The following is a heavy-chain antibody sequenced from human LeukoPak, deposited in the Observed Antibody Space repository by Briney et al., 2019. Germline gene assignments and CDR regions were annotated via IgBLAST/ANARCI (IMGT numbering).Heavy chain of an antibody. J-gene: IGHJ5*02. Sequence: ASVKVSCKASGYTFTSYGISWVRQAPGQGLEWMGWISAYNGNTNYAQKLQGRVTMTTDTSTSTAYMELRSLRSDDTAVYYCARGGPDFWSGSWFDPWGQRTLVTVSS. CDR3: ARGGPDFWSGSWFDP. CDR1: GYTFTSYG. V-gene: IGHV1-18*01. CDR2: ISAYNGNT. D-gene: IGHD3-3*01.